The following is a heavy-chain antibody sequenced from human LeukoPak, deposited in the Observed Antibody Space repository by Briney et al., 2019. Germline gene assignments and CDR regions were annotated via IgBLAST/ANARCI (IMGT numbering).Heavy chain of an antibody. CDR1: GYTFTSYY. Sequence: ASVKVSCKASGYTFTSYYMHWVRQAPGQGLEWMGIINPSGGSTSYAQKFQGRVTMTRDTSTSTVYMELSSLRSEDTAVYYCARDLWGIAAAGTGWFDPWGQGTQVTVSS. J-gene: IGHJ5*02. CDR3: ARDLWGIAAAGTGWFDP. CDR2: INPSGGST. V-gene: IGHV1-46*01. D-gene: IGHD6-13*01.